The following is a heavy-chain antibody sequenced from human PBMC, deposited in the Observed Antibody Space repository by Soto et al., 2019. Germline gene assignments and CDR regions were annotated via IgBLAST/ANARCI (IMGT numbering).Heavy chain of an antibody. Sequence: LTXTXXGXXISSGGYYWSWIRQHPGKGLEWIGYIYYSGSTYYNPSLKSRVTISVDTSKNQFSLKLSSVTAADTAVYYCARGGYCSSTSCYAGLDYWGQGTLVTVSS. CDR1: GXXISSGGYY. CDR3: ARGGYCSSTSCYAGLDY. D-gene: IGHD2-2*01. V-gene: IGHV4-31*02. CDR2: IYYSGST. J-gene: IGHJ4*02.